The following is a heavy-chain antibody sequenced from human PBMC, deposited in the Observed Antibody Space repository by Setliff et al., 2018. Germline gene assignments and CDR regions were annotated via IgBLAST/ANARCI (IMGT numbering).Heavy chain of an antibody. CDR3: AKDIYGSGSYAVGGYFDY. V-gene: IGHV3-30*02. D-gene: IGHD3-10*01. Sequence: GGSLRLSCAASGFTFSSYGMHWVRQAPGKGLEWVAFMSYDGRNEYYADSVRGRFTISRDNSKNTLYLQMNSLRPDDTAVYYCAKDIYGSGSYAVGGYFDYWGQGTQVTVSS. CDR2: MSYDGRNE. J-gene: IGHJ4*02. CDR1: GFTFSSYG.